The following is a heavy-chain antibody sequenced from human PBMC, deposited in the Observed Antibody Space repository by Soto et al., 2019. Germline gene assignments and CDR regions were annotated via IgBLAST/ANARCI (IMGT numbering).Heavy chain of an antibody. CDR2: IYYSGST. Sequence: SETLSLTCTVSGGSISSYYWSWIRQPPGKGLEWIGYIYYSGSTNYNPSLKSRVTISVDTSKNQFSLKLSSVTAADTAVYYCARVDSRGPHDFWSGYYNAWHYYYYMNVWGKGTTVTLSS. CDR1: GGSISSYY. J-gene: IGHJ6*03. D-gene: IGHD3-3*01. V-gene: IGHV4-59*01. CDR3: ARVDSRGPHDFWSGYYNAWHYYYYMNV.